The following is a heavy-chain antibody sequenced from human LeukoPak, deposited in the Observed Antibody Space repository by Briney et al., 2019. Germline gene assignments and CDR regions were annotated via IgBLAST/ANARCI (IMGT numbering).Heavy chain of an antibody. CDR2: ISWNSGSI. D-gene: IGHD6-13*01. CDR3: AKGPFSGYSSSWFGY. J-gene: IGHJ5*01. CDR1: VFTFDEYA. V-gene: IGHV3-9*01. Sequence: PGRSLRLSRAASVFTFDEYAMHWVRQAPGKGVEGVSGISWNSGSIGYADSVKGPFTISRDNAKNSLYLQMNSLRAEDTALYSCAKGPFSGYSSSWFGYWGQGTLVTVSS.